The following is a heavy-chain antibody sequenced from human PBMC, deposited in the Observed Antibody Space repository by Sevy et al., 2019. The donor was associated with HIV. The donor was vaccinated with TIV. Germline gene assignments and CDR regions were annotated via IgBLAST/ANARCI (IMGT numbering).Heavy chain of an antibody. Sequence: GRSLRLSCVASGFTVSNYWMNWVRQAPGMGLEWVAKIKEDGKETYYVDSVKGRFTISRDNAKNSLYLQMTSLRAEDTAVYYCARDKNSAMVTPFDFWGQGTLVTVSS. J-gene: IGHJ4*02. D-gene: IGHD5-18*01. CDR1: GFTVSNYW. CDR2: IKEDGKET. V-gene: IGHV3-7*03. CDR3: ARDKNSAMVTPFDF.